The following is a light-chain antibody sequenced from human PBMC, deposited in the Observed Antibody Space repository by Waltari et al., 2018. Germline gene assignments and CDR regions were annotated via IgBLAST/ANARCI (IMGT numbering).Light chain of an antibody. CDR1: QSVLLTSTNKNY. J-gene: IGKJ1*01. V-gene: IGKV4-1*01. CDR3: QHYHSIPRT. CDR2: WAS. Sequence: DIVMTQSSDSLAVSLGERATINCKSSQSVLLTSTNKNYLNWYQQKPGQPPKMLIYWASTRESGVPDRFSGSGSGTDFTLTISSLQAEDVAVYYCQHYHSIPRTFGQGTKEEIK.